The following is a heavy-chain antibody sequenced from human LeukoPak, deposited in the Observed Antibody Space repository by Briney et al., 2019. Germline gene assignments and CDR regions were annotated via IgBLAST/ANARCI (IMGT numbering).Heavy chain of an antibody. Sequence: PGGSLRLSCAASGFTISSYGMSWVRQAPGKGLEWVSGISDTGNGAYYADSVKGRFTISRDSSKNTLYLQVDSLRAEDTAVYYCARHFRGRQGVFDIWGQGTMVTVSS. CDR2: ISDTGNGA. V-gene: IGHV3-23*01. D-gene: IGHD3-3*02. J-gene: IGHJ3*02. CDR1: GFTISSYG. CDR3: ARHFRGRQGVFDI.